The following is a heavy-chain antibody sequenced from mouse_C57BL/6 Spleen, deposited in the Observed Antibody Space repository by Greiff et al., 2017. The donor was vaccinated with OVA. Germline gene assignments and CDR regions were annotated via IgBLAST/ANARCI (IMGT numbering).Heavy chain of an antibody. Sequence: QVQLQQSGAELARPGASVKLSCKASGYTFTSYGISWVKQRTGQGLEWIGEIYPRSGNTYYNEKFKGKATLTADKSSSTAYMELRSLTSEDSAVYFCAEGTTVVEGGDAMDYWGQGTSVTVSS. CDR3: AEGTTVVEGGDAMDY. J-gene: IGHJ4*01. CDR2: IYPRSGNT. V-gene: IGHV1-81*01. D-gene: IGHD1-1*01. CDR1: GYTFTSYG.